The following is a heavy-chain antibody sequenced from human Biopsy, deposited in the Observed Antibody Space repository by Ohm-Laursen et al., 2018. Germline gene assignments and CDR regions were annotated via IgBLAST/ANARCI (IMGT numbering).Heavy chain of an antibody. CDR2: IFYSANT. V-gene: IGHV4-31*03. CDR1: GVSINGGRYY. Sequence: TLSLTCSVSGVSINGGRYYWNWIRHHPGKGLEWIGNIFYSANTYYNPSLKSRVTISVDTSKNQFSLKLSSVTAADTAVYYCARGDYFDSNGYFWFDPWGQGTRVTVSS. D-gene: IGHD3-22*01. CDR3: ARGDYFDSNGYFWFDP. J-gene: IGHJ5*02.